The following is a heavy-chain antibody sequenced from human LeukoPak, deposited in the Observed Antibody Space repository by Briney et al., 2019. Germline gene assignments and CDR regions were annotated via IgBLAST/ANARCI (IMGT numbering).Heavy chain of an antibody. Sequence: ASVKVSCKASGYTFTSYGISWVRQAPGQGLEWMGWISAYNGNTNYAQKLQGRVTMTTDTSTSTAYMELRSLRSDDTAVYYCARTYSSSSVPDDAFDIWGQGTMVTVSS. D-gene: IGHD6-6*01. J-gene: IGHJ3*02. CDR3: ARTYSSSSVPDDAFDI. V-gene: IGHV1-18*01. CDR1: GYTFTSYG. CDR2: ISAYNGNT.